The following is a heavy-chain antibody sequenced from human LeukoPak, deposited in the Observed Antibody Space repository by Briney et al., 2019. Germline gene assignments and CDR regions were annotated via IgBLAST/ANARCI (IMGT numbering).Heavy chain of an antibody. J-gene: IGHJ4*02. V-gene: IGHV4-4*07. CDR1: GGSISSYY. Sequence: PSETLSLTCTVSGGSISSYYWSWIRQPAGKGLEWIGRIYTSGSTNYNPSLKSRVTMPVDTSKNQFSLKLSSVTAADTAVYYCARDPHYGSGSYTPYYFDYWGQGTLVTVSS. CDR3: ARDPHYGSGSYTPYYFDY. D-gene: IGHD3-10*01. CDR2: IYTSGST.